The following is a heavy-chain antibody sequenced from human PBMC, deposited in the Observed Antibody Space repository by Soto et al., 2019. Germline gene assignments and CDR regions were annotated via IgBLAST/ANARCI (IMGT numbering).Heavy chain of an antibody. D-gene: IGHD2-15*01. CDR1: GFTFSLYW. J-gene: IGHJ5*02. Sequence: EVQLVESGGGLVQPGGSLRLSCAASGFTFSLYWMHWVRQVPGKGLVWVSRINGAGSSITYADSVKGRFTISRDNAKSTLYLQMNSLRAEDTAVYYCVRDRSRNWFDPWGLGTLVTVSS. CDR2: INGAGSSI. V-gene: IGHV3-74*03. CDR3: VRDRSRNWFDP.